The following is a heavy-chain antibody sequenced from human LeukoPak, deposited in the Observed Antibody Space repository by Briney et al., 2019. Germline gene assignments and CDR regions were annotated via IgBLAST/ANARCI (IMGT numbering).Heavy chain of an antibody. CDR2: INPNSGGT. J-gene: IGHJ6*02. CDR1: GYTFTGYY. D-gene: IGHD3-3*01. Sequence: ASVKVSCKASGYTFTGYYIHWVRQAPGQGLEWMGWINPNSGGTNYAQKFQGRVTMTRDTSISTAYMELSRLRFDDTAVYYCARDQNDFWSGYYGGPYYYYGMDVWGQGTTVTVSS. CDR3: ARDQNDFWSGYYGGPYYYYGMDV. V-gene: IGHV1-2*02.